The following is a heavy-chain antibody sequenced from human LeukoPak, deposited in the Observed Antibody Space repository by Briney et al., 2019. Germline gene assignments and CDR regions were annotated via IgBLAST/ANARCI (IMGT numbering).Heavy chain of an antibody. D-gene: IGHD6-6*01. Sequence: GGSLRLSCAASGFTFSRFAMNWVRQAPGKGLEWVSAISGSGGSTYYADSVKGRFTISRDNSKNTLYLQMNSLRAEDTAVYYCARARAARPFYFYYYMDVWGKGATVTVS. J-gene: IGHJ6*03. CDR2: ISGSGGST. CDR3: ARARAARPFYFYYYMDV. V-gene: IGHV3-23*01. CDR1: GFTFSRFA.